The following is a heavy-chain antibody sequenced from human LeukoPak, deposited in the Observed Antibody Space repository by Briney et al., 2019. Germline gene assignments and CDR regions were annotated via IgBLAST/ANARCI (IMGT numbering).Heavy chain of an antibody. CDR1: GFTFSSYG. J-gene: IGHJ6*02. CDR2: IPYDVSNK. CDR3: AKDRTRDYDFWSGYYCGMDV. Sequence: GGSLRLSCAASGFTFSSYGMHWVRQAPGKGLEWVAVIPYDVSNKYYADSVKGRFTISRDNSKNTLYLQMNSQRAEDTAVYYCAKDRTRDYDFWSGYYCGMDVWGQGTTVTVSS. D-gene: IGHD3-3*01. V-gene: IGHV3-30*18.